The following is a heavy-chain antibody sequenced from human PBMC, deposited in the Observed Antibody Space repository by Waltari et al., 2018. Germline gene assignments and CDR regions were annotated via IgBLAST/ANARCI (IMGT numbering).Heavy chain of an antibody. J-gene: IGHJ2*01. D-gene: IGHD6-13*01. V-gene: IGHV4-59*01. CDR2: IYYNGST. CDR3: ARGLYSSSWYPNWYFDL. Sequence: QVQLQESGPGLVKPSETLSLTCTVSGGSISSYYWSWIRQPPGKGLEWIGYIYYNGSTNYHPSLKSRVTISVDTSKTQFSLNLSSVTAADTAVYYCARGLYSSSWYPNWYFDLWGRGTLVTVSS. CDR1: GGSISSYY.